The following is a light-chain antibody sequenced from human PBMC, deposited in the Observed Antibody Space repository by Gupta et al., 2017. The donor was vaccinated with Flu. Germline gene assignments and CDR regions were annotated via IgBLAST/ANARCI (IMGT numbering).Light chain of an antibody. Sequence: PSTLSASLGDRVTITCRASQNPHYWLAWSQQHPGKAPKLLIYKASMVESGVPSRFSGSGSATELTLVISSRQPDDFAKYYSRQANSYSRTYGQGTKVEVK. CDR1: QNPHYW. CDR2: KAS. V-gene: IGKV1-5*03. J-gene: IGKJ1*01. CDR3: RQANSYSRT.